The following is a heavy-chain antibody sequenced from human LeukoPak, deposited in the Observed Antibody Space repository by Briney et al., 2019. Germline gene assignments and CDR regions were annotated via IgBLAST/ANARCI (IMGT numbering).Heavy chain of an antibody. CDR2: ISYDGSNK. CDR3: ARDLGGSYPGWYGMDV. D-gene: IGHD1-26*01. CDR1: GFTFSSYA. V-gene: IGHV3-30-3*01. Sequence: GGSLRLSCAASGFTFSSYAMHWVRQAPGKGLGWVAVISYDGSNKYYADSVKGRFTISRDNSKNTLYLQMNSLRAEDTAVYYCARDLGGSYPGWYGMDVWGQGTTVTVSS. J-gene: IGHJ6*02.